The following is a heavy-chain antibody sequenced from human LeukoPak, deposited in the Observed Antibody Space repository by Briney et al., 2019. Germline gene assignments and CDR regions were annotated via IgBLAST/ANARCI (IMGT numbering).Heavy chain of an antibody. CDR3: AKAGYSSGWYGDWFDP. Sequence: TGGSLRLSSAASGFTFSSYAMSWVRQAPGKGLEWVSAISGSGGSTYYADSVKGRFTISRDNSKNTLYLQMNSLRAEDTAVYYCAKAGYSSGWYGDWFDPWGQGTLVTVSS. V-gene: IGHV3-23*01. J-gene: IGHJ5*02. D-gene: IGHD6-19*01. CDR2: ISGSGGST. CDR1: GFTFSSYA.